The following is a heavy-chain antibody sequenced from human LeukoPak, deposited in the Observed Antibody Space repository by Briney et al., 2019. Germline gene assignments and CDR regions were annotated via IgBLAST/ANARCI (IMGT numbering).Heavy chain of an antibody. D-gene: IGHD2-2*02. Sequence: SVKVSCKASGGTFSSYAISWVRQAPGQGLEWMGGIIPIFGTANYAQKFQGRVTITTDESTSTAYMELSSLRSEDTAVYYCARGGYGCSSTSCYTEYFQHWGQGTLVAVSS. CDR1: GGTFSSYA. V-gene: IGHV1-69*05. CDR3: ARGGYGCSSTSCYTEYFQH. CDR2: IIPIFGTA. J-gene: IGHJ1*01.